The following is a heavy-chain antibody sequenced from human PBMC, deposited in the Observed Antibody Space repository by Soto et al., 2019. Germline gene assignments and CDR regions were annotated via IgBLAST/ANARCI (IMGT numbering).Heavy chain of an antibody. CDR3: AIGDRSSWIGNH. D-gene: IGHD6-6*01. J-gene: IGHJ4*02. CDR2: IIPIFETA. Sequence: QVHLVQSGAEVTKAGSSVKVSCKASGGTFSSHAFSWVRQAPGQGLEWVGGIIPIFETANYAQEFQGRVTISADESTNKVILELNTLRSDDTAIYFCAIGDRSSWIGNHWCPGTQVTVS. V-gene: IGHV1-69*01. CDR1: GGTFSSHA.